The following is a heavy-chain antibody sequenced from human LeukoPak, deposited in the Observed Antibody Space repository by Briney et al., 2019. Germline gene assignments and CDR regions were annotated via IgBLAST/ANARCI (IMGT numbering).Heavy chain of an antibody. CDR2: IYYGGIT. V-gene: IGHV4-59*01. CDR3: AREYYDSGTIDQ. D-gene: IGHD3-10*01. J-gene: IGHJ4*02. CDR1: GGSIRGYF. Sequence: SQTLSLTWTVSGGSIRGYFWTWIRQPPGKGLEWIGYIYYGGITNYNPSLKSRVTISVDTSKNQFSLQLSSLAPANTPVYYVAREYYDSGTIDQWGQGTLVTVSS.